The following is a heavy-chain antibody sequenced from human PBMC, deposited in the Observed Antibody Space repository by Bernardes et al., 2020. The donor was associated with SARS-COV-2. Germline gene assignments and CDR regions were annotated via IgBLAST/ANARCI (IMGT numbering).Heavy chain of an antibody. Sequence: GGSLRLSCSVSGFTFRNYAMHWVRQAPGKGLEYVSAISINGDHTFYADSVKGRFIISRDDSNDMLYLQMSSLRVEDTAIYFCVKGSVAVAGVDYWGQGTRVTVSS. J-gene: IGHJ4*02. CDR2: ISINGDHT. CDR3: VKGSVAVAGVDY. D-gene: IGHD6-19*01. V-gene: IGHV3-64D*06. CDR1: GFTFRNYA.